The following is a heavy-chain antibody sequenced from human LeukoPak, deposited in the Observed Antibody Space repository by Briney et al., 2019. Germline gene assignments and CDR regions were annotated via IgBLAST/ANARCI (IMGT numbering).Heavy chain of an antibody. J-gene: IGHJ3*02. Sequence: SETLSLTCTVSSGSITSGGKSWSWIRQPPGKGLEWLGNIFDNENTVYNPSLRSRLTISLDTSKSQFSLKLTSVTAADTAIYYCARVTLTTTARAFDIWGQGTMVTVSS. V-gene: IGHV4-30-4*07. CDR3: ARVTLTTTARAFDI. CDR1: SGSITSGGKS. D-gene: IGHD1-14*01. CDR2: IFDNENT.